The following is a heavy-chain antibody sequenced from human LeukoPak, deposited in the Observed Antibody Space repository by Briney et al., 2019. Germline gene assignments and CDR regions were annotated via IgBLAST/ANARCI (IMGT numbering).Heavy chain of an antibody. D-gene: IGHD2-21*02. CDR2: IWYDGSNK. CDR1: GFTSSSHR. V-gene: IGHV3-33*08. CDR3: ARNYCGDDCFAFDF. Sequence: GGSLRLSCVASGFTSSSHRMSWVRQAPGKGLEWVAVIWYDGSNKYYVDSVKGRFTISRDNSKNTLYLQMNSLRAEDTAVYYCARNYCGDDCFAFDFWGQGTMVTVSS. J-gene: IGHJ3*01.